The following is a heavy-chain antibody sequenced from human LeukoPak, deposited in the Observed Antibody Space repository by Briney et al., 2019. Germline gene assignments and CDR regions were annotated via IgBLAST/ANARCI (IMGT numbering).Heavy chain of an antibody. J-gene: IGHJ6*02. Sequence: GGSLRLSCAASGFTFSTYSMNWVRQAPGKGLEWVSSISSSSSYIYYADSVKGRFTISRDNAKNSLYLQMNSLRAEDTAVYYCAKMEIGYYGSGSYLYYYYGMDVWGQGTTVTVSS. CDR2: ISSSSSYI. CDR3: AKMEIGYYGSGSYLYYYYGMDV. CDR1: GFTFSTYS. V-gene: IGHV3-21*01. D-gene: IGHD3-10*01.